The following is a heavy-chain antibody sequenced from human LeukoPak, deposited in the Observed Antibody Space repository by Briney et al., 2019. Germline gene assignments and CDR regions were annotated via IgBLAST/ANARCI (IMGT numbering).Heavy chain of an antibody. V-gene: IGHV4-59*08. CDR2: IYSSGST. CDR1: GGSISSYY. CDR3: ARRWGGATSGFDY. D-gene: IGHD1-26*01. J-gene: IGHJ4*02. Sequence: SETLSLTCTVSGGSISSYYWNWIGQSPGKGLEWIGYIYSSGSTNYNPSLRSRVTISVDTSKNQFSLKLSSVTAADTAVYYCARRWGGATSGFDYWGQGTLVTVSS.